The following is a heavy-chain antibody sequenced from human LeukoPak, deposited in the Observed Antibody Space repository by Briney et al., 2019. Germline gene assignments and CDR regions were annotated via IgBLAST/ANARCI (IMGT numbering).Heavy chain of an antibody. CDR2: IYYSGST. CDR1: GGSISSYY. CDR3: ARDPLETPAAMVSWFDP. D-gene: IGHD2-2*01. Sequence: SETLSLTCTVSGGSISSYYWSWTRQPPGKGLEWIGYIYYSGSTNYNPSLKSRVTISVDTSKNQFSLKLSSVTAADTAVYYCARDPLETPAAMVSWFDPWGQGTLVTVSS. J-gene: IGHJ5*02. V-gene: IGHV4-59*12.